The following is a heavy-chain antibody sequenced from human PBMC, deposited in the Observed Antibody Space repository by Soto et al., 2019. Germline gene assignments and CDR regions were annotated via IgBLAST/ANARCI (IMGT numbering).Heavy chain of an antibody. V-gene: IGHV3-48*01. J-gene: IGHJ6*02. CDR3: ARGRYGSGMDV. CDR1: GFSFNTYN. D-gene: IGHD3-10*01. CDR2: ISSSSSNI. Sequence: EVQLVESGGGLVQPGGSLRLSCAASGFSFNTYNMNWVRQAPGKGLECISYISSSSSNIHYADSVKGRFAISRDNAKNSLYLQMNSVRAEDTAVYYCARGRYGSGMDVWGQGTTVTVSS.